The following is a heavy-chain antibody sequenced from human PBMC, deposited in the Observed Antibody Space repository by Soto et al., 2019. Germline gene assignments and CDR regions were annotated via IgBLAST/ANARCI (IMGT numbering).Heavy chain of an antibody. J-gene: IGHJ6*02. CDR1: GYTFTSYG. V-gene: IGHV1-18*01. D-gene: IGHD3-16*01. CDR2: ISAYNGNT. CDR3: ARDGVFMTPRSSSGMHV. Sequence: GASVKVSCKASGYTFTSYGISWVRQAPGQGLEWMGWISAYNGNTNYAQKLQGRVTMTTDTSTSTAYMELRSLRSDDTAVYYCARDGVFMTPRSSSGMHVCAQGTTVPVSS.